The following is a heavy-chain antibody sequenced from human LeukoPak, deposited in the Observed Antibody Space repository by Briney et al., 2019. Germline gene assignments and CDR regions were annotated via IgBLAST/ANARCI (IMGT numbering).Heavy chain of an antibody. CDR3: AKVKSSWEYYFDY. CDR1: GFTFSSYA. J-gene: IGHJ4*02. CDR2: ISDSGGAT. D-gene: IGHD6-13*01. Sequence: PGGSLRLSCAASGFTFSSYAKTWVRQAPGKGLEWVSVISDSGGATYYADSVKGRFTISGDNSKNTLYLQMNSLRAEDTAVYYCAKVKSSWEYYFDYWGQGTLVTVSS. V-gene: IGHV3-23*01.